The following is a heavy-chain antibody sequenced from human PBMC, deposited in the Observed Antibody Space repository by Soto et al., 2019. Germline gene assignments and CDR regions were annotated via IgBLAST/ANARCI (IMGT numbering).Heavy chain of an antibody. J-gene: IGHJ6*02. V-gene: IGHV1-18*01. Sequence: ASVKVSCKTSGYTFTTYGVSWVRQAPGQGLEWMGWISPKNGNTNYAQRFQGRVTMTTDTSTTTAYMELRSLTSDDTAVYYCARDPNFSLTFHYYGMDVWGQGTTVTVSS. CDR1: GYTFTTYG. CDR3: ARDPNFSLTFHYYGMDV. CDR2: ISPKNGNT.